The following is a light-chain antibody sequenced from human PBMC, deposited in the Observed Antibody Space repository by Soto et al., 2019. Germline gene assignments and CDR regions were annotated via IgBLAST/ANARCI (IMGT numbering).Light chain of an antibody. Sequence: QSVLTQPASVSGSPGQSITISCAGTGSDVGGYNFVSWYQQHPGKAPKLMIYEVNKRPSGVSNRFSGSKSGNTASLTISGLQAEDEADYYCCAYAGSTTHVVFGGGTKVTVL. CDR2: EVN. V-gene: IGLV2-23*02. J-gene: IGLJ2*01. CDR1: GSDVGGYNF. CDR3: CAYAGSTTHVV.